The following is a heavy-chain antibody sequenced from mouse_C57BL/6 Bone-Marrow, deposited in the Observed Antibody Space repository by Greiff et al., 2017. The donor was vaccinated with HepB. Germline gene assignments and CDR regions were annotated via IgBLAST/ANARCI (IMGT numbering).Heavy chain of an antibody. J-gene: IGHJ4*01. CDR2: IDPSDSYT. CDR3: AQGLLREDYYAMDY. D-gene: IGHD1-1*01. CDR1: GYTFTSYW. Sequence: QVQLQQPGAELVMPGASVKLSCKASGYTFTSYWMHWVKQRPGQGLEWIGEIDPSDSYTNYNQKFKGKSTLTVDKSSSTAYMQLSSLTSEDSAVYYCAQGLLREDYYAMDYWGQGTSVTVSS. V-gene: IGHV1-69*01.